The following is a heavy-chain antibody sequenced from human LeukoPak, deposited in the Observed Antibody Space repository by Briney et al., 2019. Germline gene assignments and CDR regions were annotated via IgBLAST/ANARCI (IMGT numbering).Heavy chain of an antibody. CDR3: ARHPGYYDSSGTKDY. V-gene: IGHV4-39*01. Sequence: GSLRLPCTASGFTFGAYAMSWVRQPPGKGLEWIGSMYYSGSTYYNPSLKSRVTLSVDTSKTQFSLKLSSVTAADTAVYFCARHPGYYDSSGTKDYWGQGTLVTVSS. CDR1: GFTFGAYA. CDR2: MYYSGST. J-gene: IGHJ4*02. D-gene: IGHD3-22*01.